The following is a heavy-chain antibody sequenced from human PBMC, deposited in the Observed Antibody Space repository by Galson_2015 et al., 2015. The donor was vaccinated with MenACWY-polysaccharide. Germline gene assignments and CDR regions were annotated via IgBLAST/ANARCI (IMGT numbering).Heavy chain of an antibody. J-gene: IGHJ4*02. CDR1: GFTFSDYY. V-gene: IGHV3-11*01. CDR2: ISSSGSTI. D-gene: IGHD3-22*01. CDR3: ATVGRYYYDSSGYFSL. Sequence: SLRLSCAASGFTFSDYYMSWIRQAPGKGLEWVSYISSSGSTIYYAGSVKGRFTISRDNAKNSLYLQMNSLRAEDTAVYYCATVGRYYYDSSGYFSLWGQGTLVTVSS.